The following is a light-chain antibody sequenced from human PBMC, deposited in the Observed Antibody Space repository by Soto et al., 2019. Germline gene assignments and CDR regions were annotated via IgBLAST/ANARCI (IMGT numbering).Light chain of an antibody. Sequence: ETVLTQSPDTLSLSPGEIATLSFSASQSVSRNYLAWFQHTPGQAPRLLIYAASSRATGVPDRFSGSGSGTDFTLTISRLEPEDFAVYYCQQYGSSPQTFGQGTRLEIK. J-gene: IGKJ5*01. CDR3: QQYGSSPQT. V-gene: IGKV3-20*01. CDR2: AAS. CDR1: QSVSRNY.